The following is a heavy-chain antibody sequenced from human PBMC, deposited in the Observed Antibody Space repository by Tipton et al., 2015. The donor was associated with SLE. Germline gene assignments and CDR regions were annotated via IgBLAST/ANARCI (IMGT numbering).Heavy chain of an antibody. CDR3: ALDSSFDY. CDR2: IRYDGSNK. D-gene: IGHD6-13*01. J-gene: IGHJ4*02. V-gene: IGHV3-30*02. Sequence: SLRLSCAASGFTFSSYSMNWVRQAPGKGLEWVAFIRYDGSNKYYADSVKGRFTISRDNSKNTLYLQMNSLRAEDTAVYYCALDSSFDYWGQGTLVTVSS. CDR1: GFTFSSYS.